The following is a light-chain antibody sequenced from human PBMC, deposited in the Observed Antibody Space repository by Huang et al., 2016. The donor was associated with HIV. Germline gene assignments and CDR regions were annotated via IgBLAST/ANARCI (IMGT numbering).Light chain of an antibody. J-gene: IGKJ4*01. CDR2: SAS. Sequence: DIQMTQSPSSLSASVGDRVTITCRASQDIRSHLNWYHQFPGKAPRLLVYSASRLPVDVPSRVGGSGSGTDFTLTIHGLQPEDLGIYYCQQSHRRPGFGGGTSVEIK. CDR3: QQSHRRPG. CDR1: QDIRSH. V-gene: IGKV1-39*01.